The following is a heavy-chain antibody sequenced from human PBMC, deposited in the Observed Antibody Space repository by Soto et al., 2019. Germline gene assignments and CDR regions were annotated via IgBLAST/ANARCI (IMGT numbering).Heavy chain of an antibody. Sequence: GGSLRLSCAVSGFTFTDHAMTWVRQAPGKGLEWVSTTSNNGDRTFYADSVKGRFTVSTDRTNNTLYLQMNSLRADDTAVYFCARPPLYSNGGYFDSWGQGTLVTVSS. V-gene: IGHV3-23*01. CDR1: GFTFTDHA. J-gene: IGHJ4*02. D-gene: IGHD6-19*01. CDR3: ARPPLYSNGGYFDS. CDR2: TSNNGDRT.